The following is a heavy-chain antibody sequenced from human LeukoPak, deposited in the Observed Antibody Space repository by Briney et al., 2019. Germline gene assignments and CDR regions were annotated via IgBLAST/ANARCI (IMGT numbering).Heavy chain of an antibody. CDR1: GYTFTSYY. CDR2: INPSGGST. CDR3: ARGIGYYYDSSGYYPAEYFQH. V-gene: IGHV1-46*01. Sequence: ASVTVSCKASGYTFTSYYMHWVRQAPGQGLEWMGIINPSGGSTSYAQKFQGRVTMTRDTSTSTVYMELSSLRSEDTAVYYCARGIGYYYDSSGYYPAEYFQHWGQGTLVTVSS. J-gene: IGHJ1*01. D-gene: IGHD3-22*01.